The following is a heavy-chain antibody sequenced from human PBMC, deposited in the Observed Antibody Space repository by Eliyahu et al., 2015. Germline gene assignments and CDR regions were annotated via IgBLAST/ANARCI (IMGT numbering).Heavy chain of an antibody. CDR2: IYYSGST. Sequence: QLQLQESGPGLVKPSETLSLTCTVSGGSISSSSYYWGWIRQPPGKGLEWIGSIYYSGSTYYNPSLKSRVTISVDTSKNQFSLKLSSVTAADTAVYYCARKSGGRRGGMDVWGQGTTVTVSS. CDR3: ARKSGGRRGGMDV. J-gene: IGHJ6*02. D-gene: IGHD2-15*01. V-gene: IGHV4-39*01. CDR1: GGSISSSSYY.